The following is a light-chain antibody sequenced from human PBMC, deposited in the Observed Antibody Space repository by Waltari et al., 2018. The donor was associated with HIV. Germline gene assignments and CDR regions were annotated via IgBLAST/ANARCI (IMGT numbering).Light chain of an antibody. J-gene: IGKJ1*01. Sequence: EIVMTQSPATLSVSPGERATLSCRASQRVSSNLAWYQQKHGQAPRPLIYGASTRATGIPARVSGSGSGTEFTLTISSLKSEDFAVYYCQQYNNWPRTFGQGTKVEIK. CDR3: QQYNNWPRT. V-gene: IGKV3-15*01. CDR2: GAS. CDR1: QRVSSN.